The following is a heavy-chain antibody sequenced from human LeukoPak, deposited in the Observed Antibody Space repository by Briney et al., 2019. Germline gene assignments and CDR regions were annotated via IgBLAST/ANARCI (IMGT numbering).Heavy chain of an antibody. D-gene: IGHD3-22*01. CDR2: IYYSGST. CDR1: GGSISSSSYY. J-gene: IGHJ5*02. Sequence: SETLSLTSTVSGGSISSSSYYWGWIRQPPGKGLEWIGSIYYSGSTYYNPSLKSRVTISVDTSKNQVSLKLSSVTAADTAVYYCASRGIYYDSSGPFDPWGQGTLVTVSP. V-gene: IGHV4-39*01. CDR3: ASRGIYYDSSGPFDP.